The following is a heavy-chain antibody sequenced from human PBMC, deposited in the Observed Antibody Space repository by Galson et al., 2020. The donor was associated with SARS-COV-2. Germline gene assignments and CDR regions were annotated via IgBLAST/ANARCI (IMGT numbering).Heavy chain of an antibody. D-gene: IGHD6-19*01. J-gene: IGHJ6*02. CDR1: GGSIDNYY. Sequence: ASETLSLTCDISGGSIDNYYWSWIRQPAGRGLEWIGRLNNAGTTDYNPPLKSRVTMSVDTAKNQFSLKLTSVTAADTAVYYCARVHSAGWGGRYYYGMDVWGQGTTVTVSS. V-gene: IGHV4-4*07. CDR3: ARVHSAGWGGRYYYGMDV. CDR2: LNNAGTT.